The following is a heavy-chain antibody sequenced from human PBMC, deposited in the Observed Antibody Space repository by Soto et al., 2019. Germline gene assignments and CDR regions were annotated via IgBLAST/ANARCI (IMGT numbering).Heavy chain of an antibody. CDR3: ARGCSSTSCYLGYYYLDV. CDR1: GYTFTGYY. J-gene: IGHJ6*03. Sequence: ASVKVSCKASGYTFTGYYMHWVRQAPGQGLEWMGWINPNSGGTNYAQKFQGWVTTTRDTSISTAYMELSRLRSDDTAVYYCARGCSSTSCYLGYYYLDVWGKGTTVTVSS. CDR2: INPNSGGT. V-gene: IGHV1-2*04. D-gene: IGHD2-2*01.